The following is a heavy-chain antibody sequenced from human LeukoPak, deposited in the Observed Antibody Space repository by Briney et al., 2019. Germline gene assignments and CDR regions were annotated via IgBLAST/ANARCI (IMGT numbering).Heavy chain of an antibody. CDR1: GFTFSTYW. D-gene: IGHD6-19*01. CDR2: ISGDGGST. J-gene: IGHJ4*02. Sequence: GGSLRLSCAASGFTFSTYWMHWVRHAPGKGLEWVSLISGDGGSTFYADSVRGRCTISRDNTRKSLSLQMSSLRSEDTALYYCARESETSGWYDYWGQGTLVTVSS. CDR3: ARESETSGWYDY. V-gene: IGHV3-43*02.